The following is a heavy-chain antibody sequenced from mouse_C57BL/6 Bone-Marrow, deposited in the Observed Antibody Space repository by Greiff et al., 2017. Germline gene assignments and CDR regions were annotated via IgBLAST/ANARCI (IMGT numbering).Heavy chain of an antibody. CDR1: GYSITSGYY. CDR3: ARDGLLTGYCDV. D-gene: IGHD1-1*01. J-gene: IGHJ1*03. Sequence: EVQLQQSGPGLVKPSQSLSLTCSVTGYSITSGYYWNWIRQFPGNKLEWMGYISYDGSNNYNPSLQNPISITRDTSKNQFFLKLNSVTTEDTATYYCARDGLLTGYCDVWGTGTTVTVSS. V-gene: IGHV3-6*01. CDR2: ISYDGSN.